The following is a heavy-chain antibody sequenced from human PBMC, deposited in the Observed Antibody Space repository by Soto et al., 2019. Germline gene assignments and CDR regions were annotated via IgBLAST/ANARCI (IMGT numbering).Heavy chain of an antibody. V-gene: IGHV4-59*01. D-gene: IGHD6-19*01. CDR1: GGSISSYY. J-gene: IGHJ4*02. CDR2: IYYSGST. Sequence: SETLSLTCTVSGGSISSYYWSWIRQPPGKGLEWIGYIYYSGSTNYNPSLKSRVTISVDTSKNQFSLKLSSVTAADTAVYYCARDMNGYSSGLDYWGQGTLVTVSS. CDR3: ARDMNGYSSGLDY.